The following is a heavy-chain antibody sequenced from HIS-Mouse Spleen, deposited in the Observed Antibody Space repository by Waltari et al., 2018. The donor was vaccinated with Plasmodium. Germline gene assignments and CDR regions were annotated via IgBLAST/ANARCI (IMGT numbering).Heavy chain of an antibody. CDR3: ARDLAAAGHFDD. Sequence: QVQLVQSGAEVKKPGASVKVSCTASGYTFTGYYMHWVRQAPGQGREWMGWFNPNSGGTNNGQKFEGRVIMTRDTSISDDYVGLCRLGSDDTAVYYCARDLAAAGHFDDWRQGTLVTVAS. J-gene: IGHJ4*02. CDR2: FNPNSGGT. CDR1: GYTFTGYY. D-gene: IGHD6-13*01. V-gene: IGHV1-2*02.